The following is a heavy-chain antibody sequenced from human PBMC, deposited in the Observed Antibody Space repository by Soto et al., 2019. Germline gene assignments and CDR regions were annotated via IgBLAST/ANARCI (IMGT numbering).Heavy chain of an antibody. D-gene: IGHD5-18*01. J-gene: IGHJ4*02. V-gene: IGHV4-39*01. Sequence: PWETLSLTCTVSGGSISSSSYYWGWIRQPPGKGLEWIGSIYYSGSTYYNPSLKSRVTISVDTSKNQFSLKLSSVTAADTAVYYCATRGYSYGTIDYWGQGTLVTVSS. CDR1: GGSISSSSYY. CDR2: IYYSGST. CDR3: ATRGYSYGTIDY.